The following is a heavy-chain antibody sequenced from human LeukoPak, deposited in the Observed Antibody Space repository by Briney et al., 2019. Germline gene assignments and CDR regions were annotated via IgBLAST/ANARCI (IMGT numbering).Heavy chain of an antibody. CDR1: GFSIGASW. V-gene: IGHV3-74*01. CDR2: IASDGSST. CDR3: ARPDYGASGDY. D-gene: IGHD4-17*01. J-gene: IGHJ4*02. Sequence: PGGSLRLSCGASGFSIGASWMHWVRQAPGKGLVWVSRIASDGSSTTYADSVKGRFSISRDNAKNTLYLQMNSLRVEDTAVYYCARPDYGASGDYWGQGTLVTVSS.